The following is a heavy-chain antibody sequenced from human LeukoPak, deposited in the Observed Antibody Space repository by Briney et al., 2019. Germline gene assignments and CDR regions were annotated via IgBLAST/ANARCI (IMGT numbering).Heavy chain of an antibody. CDR3: ARGGPAGYDFWSGYRNNWFDP. Sequence: ASVKVSCKASGYTFTSYYMHWARQAPGQGLEWMGIINPSGGSTSYAQKFQGRVTMTRDASTSTVYMELSSLRSEDTAVYYCARGGPAGYDFWSGYRNNWFDPWGQGTLVTVSS. D-gene: IGHD3-3*01. J-gene: IGHJ5*02. CDR1: GYTFTSYY. V-gene: IGHV1-46*01. CDR2: INPSGGST.